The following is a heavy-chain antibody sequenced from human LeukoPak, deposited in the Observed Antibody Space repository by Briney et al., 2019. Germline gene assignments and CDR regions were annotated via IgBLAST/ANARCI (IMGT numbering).Heavy chain of an antibody. D-gene: IGHD3-22*01. CDR3: ATYYYDSHDAFDI. Sequence: PSETLSLTCTVSGGSISHYYWSWIRQPPGKGLEWIGYIHYTGDTNYNPSLGSRVTMSLDTSKNQFSLKLSSVTAADTAVYYCATYYYDSHDAFDIWGQGTMVTVSS. CDR1: GGSISHYY. V-gene: IGHV4-59*12. J-gene: IGHJ3*02. CDR2: IHYTGDT.